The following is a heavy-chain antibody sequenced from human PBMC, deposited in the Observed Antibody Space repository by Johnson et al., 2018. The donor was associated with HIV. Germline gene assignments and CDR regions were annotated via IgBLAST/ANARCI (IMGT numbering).Heavy chain of an antibody. CDR1: GFTVSSNY. V-gene: IGHV3-64*01. Sequence: VQLVESGGGLVQPGESLRLSCAASGFTVSSNYMSWVRQAPGKGLEYVSAISSNGIGTYYANSVDGRFTISRDNDKNTLYLEMGSLRVEDMAVYYCARSRGPMRKDAFDIWGQGTKVTVSS. D-gene: IGHD3-10*01. CDR2: ISSNGIGT. CDR3: ARSRGPMRKDAFDI. J-gene: IGHJ3*02.